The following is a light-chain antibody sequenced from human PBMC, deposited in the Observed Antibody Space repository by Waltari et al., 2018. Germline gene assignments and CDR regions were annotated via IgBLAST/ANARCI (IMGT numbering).Light chain of an antibody. Sequence: DIQMTQSPSTLSASVGDRVTITCRAIQNINSWLAWYQQRPGKAPRLLLYKASTLQSGVPSRFSGSGSGTEFTLTINSLQTDDFATYYCQQYSSYSSWTFGQGTQV. CDR2: KAS. J-gene: IGKJ1*01. V-gene: IGKV1-5*03. CDR1: QNINSW. CDR3: QQYSSYSSWT.